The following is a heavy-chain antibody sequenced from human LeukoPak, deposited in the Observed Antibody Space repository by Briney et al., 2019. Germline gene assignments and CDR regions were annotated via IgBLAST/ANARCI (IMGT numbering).Heavy chain of an antibody. CDR1: GDTFIPYT. Sequence: SVKVSCKASGDTFIPYTFSWVRQAPGQGLEWIGRIIPSLDVSNYAQKFQGRVTLSADKDTTTTYMELTSLRSEDTAIYYCARDLYGSGRYQRDYWGQETLVTVSS. J-gene: IGHJ4*02. D-gene: IGHD3-10*01. V-gene: IGHV1-69*04. CDR2: IIPSLDVS. CDR3: ARDLYGSGRYQRDY.